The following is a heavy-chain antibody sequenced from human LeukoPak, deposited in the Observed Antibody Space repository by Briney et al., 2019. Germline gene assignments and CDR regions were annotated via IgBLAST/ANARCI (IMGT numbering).Heavy chain of an antibody. Sequence: GGSLRLSCEASGFTFSTDAIHWVRQAPGQGLQYVSAISGNGGSTYYADSVKDRFTISRDNSKNTVYLQMGSLRAEDMAVYYCARVKYNDFWSGYSPPDYWGQGTLVTVSS. CDR1: GFTFSTDA. V-gene: IGHV3-64*02. D-gene: IGHD3-3*01. CDR2: ISGNGGST. CDR3: ARVKYNDFWSGYSPPDY. J-gene: IGHJ4*02.